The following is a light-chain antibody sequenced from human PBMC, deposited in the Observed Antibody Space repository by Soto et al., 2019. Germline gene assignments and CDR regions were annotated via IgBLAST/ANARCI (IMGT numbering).Light chain of an antibody. J-gene: IGLJ1*01. Sequence: QSALTQPPSASGSPGQSVAISCTGTSSDIGGYNFVSWYQQHPGKAPKLMIYEVTKRPSGVPDRFSGSKSGNTATLIVSGLKVEDEVDYSCPSLGGSNPPSVFGTGTK. CDR1: SSDIGGYNF. V-gene: IGLV2-8*01. CDR3: PSLGGSNPPSV. CDR2: EVT.